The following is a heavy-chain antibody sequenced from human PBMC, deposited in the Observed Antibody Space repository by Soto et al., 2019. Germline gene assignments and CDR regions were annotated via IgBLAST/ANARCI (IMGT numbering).Heavy chain of an antibody. J-gene: IGHJ6*03. V-gene: IGHV1-69*02. D-gene: IGHD5-12*01. CDR2: IIPILGIA. CDR3: AGAKGDIVAQGSHYYMDV. Sequence: QVQLVQSGAEVKKPGSSVKVSCKASGGTFSSYTISWVRQAPGQGLEWMGRIIPILGIANYAQKFQGRVTITADKSTSTAYMELSSLRAEDTAVYYCAGAKGDIVAQGSHYYMDVWGKGTTVTVSS. CDR1: GGTFSSYT.